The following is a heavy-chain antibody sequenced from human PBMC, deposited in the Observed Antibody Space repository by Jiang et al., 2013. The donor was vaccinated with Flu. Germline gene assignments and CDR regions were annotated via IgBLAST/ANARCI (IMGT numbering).Heavy chain of an antibody. CDR2: INPNSGGT. CDR1: GYTFTGYY. CDR3: ARDRRRDGYSPYFDY. V-gene: IGHV1-2*02. J-gene: IGHJ4*02. Sequence: SGAEVKKPGASVKVSCKASGYTFTGYYMHWVRQAPGQGLEWMGWINPNSGGTNYAQKFQGRVTMTRDTSISTAYMELSRLRSDDTAVYYCARDRRRDGYSPYFDYWGQGTLVTVSS. D-gene: IGHD5-24*01.